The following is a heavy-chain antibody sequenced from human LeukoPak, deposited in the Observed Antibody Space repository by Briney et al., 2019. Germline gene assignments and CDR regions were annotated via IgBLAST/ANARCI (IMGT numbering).Heavy chain of an antibody. Sequence: SETLSLTCTVSGGPISSSSYYWGWIRQPPGKGLEWIGSIYYSGSTYYNPSLKSRVTISVDTSKNQFSLKLSSVTAADRAVYYCARFEGSGSYYLAEYFQHWGQGTLVTVSS. V-gene: IGHV4-39*01. CDR1: GGPISSSSYY. D-gene: IGHD3-10*01. J-gene: IGHJ1*01. CDR2: IYYSGST. CDR3: ARFEGSGSYYLAEYFQH.